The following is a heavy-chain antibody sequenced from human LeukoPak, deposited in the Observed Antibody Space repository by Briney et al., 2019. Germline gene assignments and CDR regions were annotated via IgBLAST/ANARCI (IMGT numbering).Heavy chain of an antibody. CDR1: GGSVSNSLYY. Sequence: ASETLSLTCTVSGGSVSNSLYYWSWIRQPPGKGLEWIGYIYYNGDTNYNPSLKSRVIISIDTSSNQFSLRLNSMTAADTAVHYCARVLHAASWRSYDYWGQGSLVTVSS. V-gene: IGHV4-61*01. J-gene: IGHJ4*02. CDR2: IYYNGDT. D-gene: IGHD5-18*01. CDR3: ARVLHAASWRSYDY.